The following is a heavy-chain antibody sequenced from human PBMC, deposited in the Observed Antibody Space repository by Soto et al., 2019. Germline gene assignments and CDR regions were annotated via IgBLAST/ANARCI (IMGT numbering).Heavy chain of an antibody. V-gene: IGHV4-61*01. D-gene: IGHD1-26*01. Sequence: PSETLSLTCTVSGGSVSSGSYYWSWIRQPPGKGLEWIGYIYYSGSTNYNPSLKSRVTISVDTSKNQFSLKLSSVTAADTAVYYCARIGWGRELLHFYFDYWGQGTLVTAPQ. J-gene: IGHJ4*02. CDR1: GGSVSSGSYY. CDR3: ARIGWGRELLHFYFDY. CDR2: IYYSGST.